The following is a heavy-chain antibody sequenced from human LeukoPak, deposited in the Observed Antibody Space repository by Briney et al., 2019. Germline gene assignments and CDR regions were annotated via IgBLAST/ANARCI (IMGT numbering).Heavy chain of an antibody. Sequence: SQTLSLTCAISGDSVSSNSAAWNWIRQSPSRGLEWLGRTYYKFRWYSDYAVSVKSRITINPDTSKNQFSLQLNSVTPEDTAVYYCASSSLRGTDAFDIWGQGTMVTVSS. CDR2: TYYKFRWYS. CDR1: GDSVSSNSAA. CDR3: ASSSLRGTDAFDI. V-gene: IGHV6-1*01. D-gene: IGHD3-16*01. J-gene: IGHJ3*02.